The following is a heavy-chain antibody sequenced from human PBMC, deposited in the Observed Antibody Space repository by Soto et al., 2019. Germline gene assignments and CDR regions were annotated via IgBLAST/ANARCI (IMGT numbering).Heavy chain of an antibody. CDR1: GGSISSGNYY. CDR2: ISYSGST. J-gene: IGHJ4*02. CDR3: ATMATSATGLYYFDY. Sequence: SETLSLTCTVSGGSISSGNYYWSWIRQPPGKGLEWIGFISYSGSTYYNASLKSRVTISVDTSKNQFSLNLNSVTAADTAVYYCATMATSATGLYYFDYWGQGTLVTVSS. V-gene: IGHV4-30-4*01. D-gene: IGHD1-1*01.